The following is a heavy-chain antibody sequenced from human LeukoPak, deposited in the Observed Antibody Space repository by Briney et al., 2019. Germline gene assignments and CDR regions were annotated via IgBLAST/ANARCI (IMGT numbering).Heavy chain of an antibody. J-gene: IGHJ4*02. CDR1: GYTFTSYY. CDR2: INPSGGST. Sequence: ASVKVSCKASGYTFTSYYMHWVRQAPGQGLEWMGIINPSGGSTSYAQKFQGRVTMTRDMSTSTAYMELRSLRSDDTAVYYCARDDTMVRGVMDYWGQGTLVTVSS. V-gene: IGHV1-46*01. CDR3: ARDDTMVRGVMDY. D-gene: IGHD3-10*01.